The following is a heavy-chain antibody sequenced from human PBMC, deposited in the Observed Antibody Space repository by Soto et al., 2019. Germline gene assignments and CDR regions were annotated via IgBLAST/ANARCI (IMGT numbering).Heavy chain of an antibody. CDR1: GFTFSDYY. V-gene: IGHV3-11*01. CDR3: AREGEYSNSSSNYYYGLDV. Sequence: QVQLVESGGGLVKPRGSLRLSCAASGFTFSDYYMSWIRLAPGKGLEWISYVTTSGITIYYAESVRGRLTISRDKAKNSLFLQMDSLRVEDTAVYYCAREGEYSNSSSNYYYGLDVWGQGTTVTVSS. D-gene: IGHD6-6*01. CDR2: VTTSGITI. J-gene: IGHJ6*02.